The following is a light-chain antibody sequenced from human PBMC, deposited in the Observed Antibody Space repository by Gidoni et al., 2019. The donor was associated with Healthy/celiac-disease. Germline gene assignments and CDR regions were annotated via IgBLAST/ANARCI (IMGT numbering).Light chain of an antibody. V-gene: IGKV3-11*01. CDR1: QSVSSY. J-gene: IGKJ4*01. CDR2: DAS. Sequence: EIVLTQSPATLSLSPRERATLSCRASQSVSSYLAWYQQKPGQAPRLLIYDASNRAPGIPARFSGSGSGTDFTLTISSLEPEDVAVYYCQHRSNWPPLTFGGGTKVEIK. CDR3: QHRSNWPPLT.